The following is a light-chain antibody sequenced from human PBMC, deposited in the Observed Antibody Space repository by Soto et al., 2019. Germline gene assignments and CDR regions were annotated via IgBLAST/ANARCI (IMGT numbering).Light chain of an antibody. CDR2: EVT. Sequence: QSALTQPASVSGPPGQSITITCTGTTSDVGGDKFVSRYQHHPGKAPKLMIYEVTNRPSGVSDRFSGSKSGNTASLTISGLQAEDEADYYCSSYANNHYVFGTGTKVTVL. CDR1: TSDVGGDKF. J-gene: IGLJ1*01. V-gene: IGLV2-14*01. CDR3: SSYANNHYV.